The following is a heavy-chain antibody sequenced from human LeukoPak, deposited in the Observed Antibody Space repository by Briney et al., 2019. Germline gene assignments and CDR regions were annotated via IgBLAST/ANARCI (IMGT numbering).Heavy chain of an antibody. CDR2: ISAYNGNT. J-gene: IGHJ4*02. CDR1: GYTFTSYG. D-gene: IGHD1-26*01. V-gene: IGHV1-18*01. Sequence: GASVKVSCKASGYTFTSYGISWVRQAPGQGLEWMGWISAYNGNTNYAQKLQGRVTMTTDTSTSTAYMELSSLRSEDTAVYYCARETWELYFDYWGQGTLVTVSS. CDR3: ARETWELYFDY.